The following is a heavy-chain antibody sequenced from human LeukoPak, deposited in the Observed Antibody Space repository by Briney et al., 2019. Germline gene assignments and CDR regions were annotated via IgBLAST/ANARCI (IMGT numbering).Heavy chain of an antibody. V-gene: IGHV3-53*01. J-gene: IGHJ6*03. Sequence: QSGGSLRLSCAASGFTVSSNYMSWVRQAPGKGLEWVSVIYSGGSTYFADSVKGGFTSSGKNSKNTLYRQMNSRRAEDTAVYYCARGLPGSYYYYMDVWGKGTTVTVSS. CDR1: GFTVSSNY. D-gene: IGHD2-21*02. CDR2: IYSGGST. CDR3: ARGLPGSYYYYMDV.